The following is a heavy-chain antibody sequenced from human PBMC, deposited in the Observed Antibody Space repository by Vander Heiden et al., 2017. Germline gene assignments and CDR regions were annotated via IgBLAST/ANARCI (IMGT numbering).Heavy chain of an antibody. V-gene: IGHV4-39*01. J-gene: IGHJ5*02. CDR2: IYYSGST. CDR3: ARRQYYYDSSGYYSDWFDP. Sequence: QLQLQESGPGLVKPSETLSLTCTVSGGSISSSSYSCGWFRQPPGKGLEWIGGIYYSGSTYYNSSLKSRVTISVDTSKNQFSLKLSSVTAADTAVYYCARRQYYYDSSGYYSDWFDPWGEGTLVTVSS. CDR1: GGSISSSSYS. D-gene: IGHD3-22*01.